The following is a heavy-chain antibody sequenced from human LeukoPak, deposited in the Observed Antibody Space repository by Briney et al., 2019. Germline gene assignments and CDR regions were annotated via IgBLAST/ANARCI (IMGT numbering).Heavy chain of an antibody. V-gene: IGHV3-30*02. D-gene: IGHD6-13*01. CDR2: IRYDGSNK. CDR3: AKDPYSSSWYYYSYYYYMDV. J-gene: IGHJ6*03. Sequence: GGSLRLSCAASGFTFSSYGMHWVRQAPGKGLEGVAFIRYDGSNKYYADSVKGRFTISRDNSKNTLYLQMNSLRAEDTAVYYCAKDPYSSSWYYYSYYYYMDVWGKGTTVTISS. CDR1: GFTFSSYG.